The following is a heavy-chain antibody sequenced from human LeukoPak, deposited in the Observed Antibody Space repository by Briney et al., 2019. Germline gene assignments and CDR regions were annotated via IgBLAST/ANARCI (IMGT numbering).Heavy chain of an antibody. Sequence: GGSLRLSCTGSGFTFSSDTMHWVRQAPGKGLEWVSSISGSGETAYYADSVTGRFTISKDNSKNTVFLQMRSLRAEDTAVYYCAKDQLEGVRGALDYWGQGTRVTVSS. D-gene: IGHD3-10*01. J-gene: IGHJ4*02. CDR2: ISGSGETA. CDR1: GFTFSSDT. V-gene: IGHV3-23*01. CDR3: AKDQLEGVRGALDY.